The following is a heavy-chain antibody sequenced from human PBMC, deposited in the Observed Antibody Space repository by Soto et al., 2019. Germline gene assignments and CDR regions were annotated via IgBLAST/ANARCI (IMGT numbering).Heavy chain of an antibody. CDR1: GFTFSNAW. CDR2: IKSKTDGGTT. D-gene: IGHD6-19*01. V-gene: IGHV3-15*01. CDR3: TTVWAAVASKPYYSYGMDV. J-gene: IGHJ6*02. Sequence: GGSLRLSCAASGFTFSNAWMSWVRQAPGKGLEWVGRIKSKTDGGTTDYAAPVKGRFTISRDDSKNTLYLQMNSLKTEDTAVYYCTTVWAAVASKPYYSYGMDVWCQATSVTVFS.